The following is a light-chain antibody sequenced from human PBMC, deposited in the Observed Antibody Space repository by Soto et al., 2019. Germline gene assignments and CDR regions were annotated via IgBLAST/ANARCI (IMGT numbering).Light chain of an antibody. V-gene: IGLV2-14*01. J-gene: IGLJ1*01. Sequence: QYALTQPASVSGSPGQSITISCTGTSSDVGGYNYVSWYQQHPGKAPKLMIYEVSSRPSGVSNRFSGSKSGNTASLTISGLQAEVEADYYCSSYTSSSTPYVFGTGTKVTVL. CDR1: SSDVGGYNY. CDR3: SSYTSSSTPYV. CDR2: EVS.